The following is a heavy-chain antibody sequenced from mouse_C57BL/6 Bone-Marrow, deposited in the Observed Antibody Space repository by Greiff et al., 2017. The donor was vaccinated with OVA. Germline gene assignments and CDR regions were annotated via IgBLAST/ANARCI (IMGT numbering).Heavy chain of an antibody. CDR1: GYTFTSYW. Sequence: QVQLQQSGPELVKPGASVKISCKASGYTFTSYWMHWVKQRPGQGLEWIGEIDPSDSYTNYNQKFKGKSTLTVDKSSSTAYMQLSSLTSEDSAVYYCARTGNRDSSGYGYYAMDYWGQGTSVTVSS. CDR3: ARTGNRDSSGYGYYAMDY. D-gene: IGHD3-2*02. CDR2: IDPSDSYT. V-gene: IGHV1-69*01. J-gene: IGHJ4*01.